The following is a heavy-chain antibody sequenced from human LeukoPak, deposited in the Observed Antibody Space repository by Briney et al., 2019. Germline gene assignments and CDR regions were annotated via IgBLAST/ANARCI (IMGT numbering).Heavy chain of an antibody. J-gene: IGHJ4*02. CDR2: INHSGST. CDR3: ARGLLYGDYSYYFDY. Sequence: SETLSLTCAVYGGSFSGYYWSWIRQPPGKGLEWIEEINHSGSTNYNPSLKSRVTISVDTSKNQFSLKLSSVTAADTAVYYCARGLLYGDYSYYFDYWGQGTLVTVSS. D-gene: IGHD4-17*01. CDR1: GGSFSGYY. V-gene: IGHV4-34*01.